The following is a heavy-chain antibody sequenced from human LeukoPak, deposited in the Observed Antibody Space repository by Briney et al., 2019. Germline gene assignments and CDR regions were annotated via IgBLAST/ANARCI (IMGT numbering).Heavy chain of an antibody. V-gene: IGHV4-39*07. CDR1: GGSISSSSYY. CDR2: IYYSGST. Sequence: PSETLSLTCTVSGGSISSSSYYWGWIRQPPGKGLEWIGSIYYSGSTYYNPSLKSRVTISVDTSKNQFSLKLSSVTAADTAVYSCARYPLGIAVAPDWGQGTLVTVSS. CDR3: ARYPLGIAVAPD. J-gene: IGHJ4*02. D-gene: IGHD6-19*01.